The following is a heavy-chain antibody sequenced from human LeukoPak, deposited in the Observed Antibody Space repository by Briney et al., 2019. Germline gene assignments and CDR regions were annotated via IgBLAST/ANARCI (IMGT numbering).Heavy chain of an antibody. Sequence: SGGSLRLSCAASGFTFSSYAMSWVRQAPGKGLEWVSAISGSGGSTYYADSVKGRFTISRDNSKNTLYLQMNSLRAEDAAVYYCARDGLRAAAPLDYWGQGTLVTVSS. D-gene: IGHD6-13*01. J-gene: IGHJ4*02. V-gene: IGHV3-23*01. CDR2: ISGSGGST. CDR3: ARDGLRAAAPLDY. CDR1: GFTFSSYA.